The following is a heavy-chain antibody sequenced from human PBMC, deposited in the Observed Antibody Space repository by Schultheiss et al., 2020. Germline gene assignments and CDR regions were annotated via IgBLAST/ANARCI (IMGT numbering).Heavy chain of an antibody. CDR3: ARAAGGTTVISYYYYGMGV. D-gene: IGHD4-23*01. CDR2: IYYSGST. V-gene: IGHV4-4*02. CDR1: GGSISTSSW. J-gene: IGHJ6*02. Sequence: SETLSLTCTVSGGSISTSSWWTWVRQSPEKGLEWIGEIYYSGSTYYNPSLKSRLTISVDTSKNQFSLKLSSVTAADTAVYYCARAAGGTTVISYYYYGMGVWGQGTTVTVSS.